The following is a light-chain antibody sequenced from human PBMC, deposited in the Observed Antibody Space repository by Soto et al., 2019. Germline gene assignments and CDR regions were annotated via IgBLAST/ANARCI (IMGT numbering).Light chain of an antibody. Sequence: EIVMTQSPATLSVSPGERATLSCRASQSVSSNLAWYQQKPGQAPWLLIYGASTRATGIPARFSGSGSGTEFTLSISTLQSEDFAVYYCQEDNNWPPETFGQGTKVEIK. J-gene: IGKJ1*01. CDR3: QEDNNWPPET. CDR1: QSVSSN. V-gene: IGKV3-15*01. CDR2: GAS.